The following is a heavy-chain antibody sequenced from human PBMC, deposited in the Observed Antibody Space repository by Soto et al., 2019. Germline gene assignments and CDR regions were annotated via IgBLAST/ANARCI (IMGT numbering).Heavy chain of an antibody. D-gene: IGHD6-13*01. Sequence: PGGSLRLSCAASGFTFSSYGMHWVRQAPGKGLEWVAVISYDGSNKYYADSVKGRFTISRDNSKNTLYLQMNSLRAEDTAVYYCEKASAADTGQGYFDYWGQGTLVTVSS. CDR1: GFTFSSYG. CDR3: EKASAADTGQGYFDY. CDR2: ISYDGSNK. J-gene: IGHJ4*02. V-gene: IGHV3-30*18.